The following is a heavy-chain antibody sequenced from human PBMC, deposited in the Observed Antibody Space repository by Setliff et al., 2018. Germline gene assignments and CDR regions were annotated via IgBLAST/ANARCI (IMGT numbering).Heavy chain of an antibody. V-gene: IGHV1-18*01. CDR3: TRGPKDFVVLAAAACFDF. D-gene: IGHD2-15*01. CDR1: SYTFTNYG. Sequence: ASVKVSCKTSSYTFTNYGINWVRQAPGRGLEWMGWITAYGGNTHYAQKFQGRVTMTADASTSTANMELRGLRSDDTAVYYCTRGPKDFVVLAAAACFDFWGQGTLVTVSS. J-gene: IGHJ4*02. CDR2: ITAYGGNT.